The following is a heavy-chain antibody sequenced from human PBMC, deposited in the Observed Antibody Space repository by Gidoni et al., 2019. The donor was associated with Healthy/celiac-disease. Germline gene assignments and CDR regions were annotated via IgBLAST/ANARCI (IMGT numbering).Heavy chain of an antibody. V-gene: IGHV3-21*01. CDR2: ISSSSSYI. D-gene: IGHD7-27*01. CDR3: ARLISNWGVDY. Sequence: EVQLVESGGGLVKPGGSLRLSCAASGFTFSGYSMNWVRQAPGKGLEWVSSISSSSSYIYYADSVKGRFTISRDNAKNSLYLQMNSLRAEDTAVYYCARLISNWGVDYWGQGTLVTVSS. J-gene: IGHJ4*02. CDR1: GFTFSGYS.